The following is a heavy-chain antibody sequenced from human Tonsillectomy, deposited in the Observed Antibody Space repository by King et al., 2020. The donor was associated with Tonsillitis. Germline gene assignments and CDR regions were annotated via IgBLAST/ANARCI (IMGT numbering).Heavy chain of an antibody. CDR1: GGSFNSYY. Sequence: VQLQQWGAGLLKPSETLFLTCAVYGGSFNSYYWSWIRQPPWKGLEWIGEINHSGSTNYNPSLKSRVTISVDTTKNQFSLKLSSVTAADTAVYYCARVQVATNDAFDIWGQGTMVTVSS. V-gene: IGHV4-34*01. J-gene: IGHJ3*02. CDR2: INHSGST. CDR3: ARVQVATNDAFDI. D-gene: IGHD5-12*01.